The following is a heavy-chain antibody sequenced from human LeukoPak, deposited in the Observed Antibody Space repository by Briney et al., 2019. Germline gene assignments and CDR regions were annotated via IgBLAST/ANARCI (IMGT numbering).Heavy chain of an antibody. D-gene: IGHD2-15*01. J-gene: IGHJ4*02. CDR3: ANPYCSGGSCTDY. CDR2: ISYDGSNK. Sequence: GGSLRLSCAASGFTFSSYGMHWVRQAPGKGLEWVAVISYDGSNKYYADSVKGRFTISRDNSKNTLYLQMNSLRAEDTAVYYCANPYCSGGSCTDYWGQGTLVNVSS. CDR1: GFTFSSYG. V-gene: IGHV3-30*18.